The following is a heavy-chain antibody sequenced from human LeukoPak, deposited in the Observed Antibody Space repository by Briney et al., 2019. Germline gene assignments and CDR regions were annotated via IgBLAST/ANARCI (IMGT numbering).Heavy chain of an antibody. CDR3: AKHPRDGYNYLDY. CDR2: ISGSGGNT. V-gene: IGHV3-23*01. Sequence: PGGSLRLSCAASGFIFSSYAMTWVRQAPGKGLEWVSGISGSGGNTYYADSVKGRFTISRDNSKNTLYLQMNSLRAEDTAVYYCAKHPRDGYNYLDYWGQGTLVTVSS. J-gene: IGHJ4*02. CDR1: GFIFSSYA. D-gene: IGHD5-24*01.